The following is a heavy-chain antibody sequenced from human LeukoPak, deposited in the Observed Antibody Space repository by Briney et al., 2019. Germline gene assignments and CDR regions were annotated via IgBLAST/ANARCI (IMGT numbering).Heavy chain of an antibody. CDR3: ATGPYSSSWVPFDY. CDR1: GYTFPGYY. D-gene: IGHD6-13*01. J-gene: IGHJ4*02. CDR2: INPNSGGT. V-gene: IGHV1-2*02. Sequence: ASVKVSCKASGYTFPGYYMHWVRQAPGQGLEWMGWINPNSGGTHYAQKFQGRVTMTRDTSINTAYMELSRLRSDDTAVYYCATGPYSSSWVPFDYWGQGSLVTVSS.